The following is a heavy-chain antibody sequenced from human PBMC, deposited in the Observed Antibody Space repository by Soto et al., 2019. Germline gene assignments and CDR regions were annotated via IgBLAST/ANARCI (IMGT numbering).Heavy chain of an antibody. CDR2: IYYSGST. J-gene: IGHJ6*02. Sequence: QVQLQESGPGLVKPSETLSLTCTVSGGSISSYYWSWIRQPPGKGLEWIGYIYYSGSTNYNPSLKSRVTLSVDTSKNQFSLKLSSVTAADTAVYYCAREGSSWYGMDVWGQGTTVTVSS. V-gene: IGHV4-59*01. CDR3: AREGSSWYGMDV. CDR1: GGSISSYY. D-gene: IGHD6-13*01.